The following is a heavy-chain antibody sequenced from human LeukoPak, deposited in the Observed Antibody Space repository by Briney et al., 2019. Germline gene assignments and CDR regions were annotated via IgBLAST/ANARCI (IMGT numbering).Heavy chain of an antibody. D-gene: IGHD3-9*01. CDR1: AFSINRNSHH. CDR3: ARRGDILTDYAFDY. V-gene: IGHV4-39*01. J-gene: IGHJ4*02. Sequence: SETLSLTCSVSAFSINRNSHHWDCIRQAPGKGLEWIGNIYYSGTTSYNPSLKSRVTISVDTSKNQFSLRLSSVTAADTAVYYCARRGDILTDYAFDYWGQGTLVTDSS. CDR2: IYYSGTT.